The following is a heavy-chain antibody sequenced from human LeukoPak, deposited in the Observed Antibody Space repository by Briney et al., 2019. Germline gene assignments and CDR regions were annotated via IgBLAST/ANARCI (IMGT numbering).Heavy chain of an antibody. J-gene: IGHJ4*02. CDR1: GFPLSNFG. V-gene: IGHV3-30*02. CDR3: AKVLTSTYSVFDY. D-gene: IGHD2-15*01. Sequence: GGSLRLSCAASGFPLSNFGMHWVRQAPGKGLEWVAFIAYDGNNKYYADSVKGRFTISRDNSKNTLYLQMSSLRAEDTAVYYCAKVLTSTYSVFDYWGQGTLATVSS. CDR2: IAYDGNNK.